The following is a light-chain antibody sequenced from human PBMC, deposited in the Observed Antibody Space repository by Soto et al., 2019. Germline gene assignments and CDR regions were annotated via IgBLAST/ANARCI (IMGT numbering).Light chain of an antibody. CDR1: QSVSSN. CDR3: QQYNNWPPWT. V-gene: IGKV3-15*01. Sequence: EIVMTQSPATLSVSPGERATLSCRASQSVSSNLAWYQQKPGQAPRLLIYGASTRATGIPARFSGSGSGTDFTLTISSLQSEDFAFYYCQQYNNWPPWTFGQGTKVEIK. CDR2: GAS. J-gene: IGKJ1*01.